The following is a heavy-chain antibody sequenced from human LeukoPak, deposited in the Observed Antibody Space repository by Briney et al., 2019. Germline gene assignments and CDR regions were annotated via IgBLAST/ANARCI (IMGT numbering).Heavy chain of an antibody. CDR1: GYTFTSYG. J-gene: IGHJ4*02. Sequence: ASVKVSCKASGYTFTSYGISWVRQAPGQGLEWMGWISAYSGYTDYAQSLQGRVTMTTDTSTSTAYMELRSLRSDDTAVYYCARGGLEDCDTSSCRTSLLYWGQGTLVTVSS. V-gene: IGHV1-18*01. CDR2: ISAYSGYT. CDR3: ARGGLEDCDTSSCRTSLLY. D-gene: IGHD2-2*01.